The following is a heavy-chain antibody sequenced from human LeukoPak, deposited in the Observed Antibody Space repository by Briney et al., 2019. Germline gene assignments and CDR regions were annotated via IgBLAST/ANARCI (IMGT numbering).Heavy chain of an antibody. CDR1: GYSISSGYY. CDR2: IYHSGST. J-gene: IGHJ4*02. CDR3: ARHVSGYCSGGSCPSDY. V-gene: IGHV4-38-2*01. D-gene: IGHD2-15*01. Sequence: SETLSLTCAVSGYSISSGYYWGWIRQPPGKGLEWIGSIYHSGSTYYNPSLKSRVTISVDTSKNQFSLELSSVTAADTAVYYCARHVSGYCSGGSCPSDYWGQGTLVTVSS.